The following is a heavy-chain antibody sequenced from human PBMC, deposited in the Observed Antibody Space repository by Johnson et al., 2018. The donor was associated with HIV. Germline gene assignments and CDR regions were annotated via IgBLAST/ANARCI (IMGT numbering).Heavy chain of an antibody. V-gene: IGHV3-30*18. CDR3: AKSTRAIIVRGSGPYGAVDM. CDR2: ISYDGSYK. D-gene: IGHD2-8*01. Sequence: VQLVESGGGVVQPGRSLRLSCAASGFTFSSYGMNWVRQTPGKGLEWVAVISYDGSYKYSTDSLKGRFTISRDNSKNTLYLKMNSLRMEDTAVYYCAKSTRAIIVRGSGPYGAVDMWGQGTMVTVSS. J-gene: IGHJ3*02. CDR1: GFTFSSYG.